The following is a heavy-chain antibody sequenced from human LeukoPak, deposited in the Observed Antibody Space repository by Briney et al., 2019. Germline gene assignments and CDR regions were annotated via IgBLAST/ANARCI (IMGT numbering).Heavy chain of an antibody. J-gene: IGHJ6*03. CDR1: GGTFSSYS. V-gene: IGHV1-69*13. D-gene: IGHD3-9*01. CDR2: IIPIFDTP. CDR3: ARANYGIFTGYVNYYHYYYMDV. Sequence: SVKVSCKASGGTFSSYSITWVRQAPGQGLEWMGGIIPIFDTPNYAQKFQGRVTITADESTSTAYMELSSLRSEDTAVYYCARANYGIFTGYVNYYHYYYMDVWGKGTTVTVSS.